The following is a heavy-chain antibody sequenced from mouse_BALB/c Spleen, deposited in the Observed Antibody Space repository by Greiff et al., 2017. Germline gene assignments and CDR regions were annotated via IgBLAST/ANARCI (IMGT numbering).Heavy chain of an antibody. Sequence: QVQLKQSGAELAKPGASVKMSCKASGYTFTSYWMHWVKQRPGQGLEWIGYINPSTGYTEYNQKFKDKATLTADKSSSTAYMQLSSLTSEDSAVYYCARSRNWDDAMDYWGQGTSVTVSS. CDR2: INPSTGYT. J-gene: IGHJ4*01. D-gene: IGHD4-1*01. CDR3: ARSRNWDDAMDY. CDR1: GYTFTSYW. V-gene: IGHV1-7*01.